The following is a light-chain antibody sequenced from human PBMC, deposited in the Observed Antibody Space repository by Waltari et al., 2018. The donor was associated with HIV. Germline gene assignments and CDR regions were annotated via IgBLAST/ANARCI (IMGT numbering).Light chain of an antibody. Sequence: EIVLTQSPATLSLSPGERDTLSCRASQSVSSYLAWYQQNPGQAPRLLIYDASNRATGIPARFSGSGSGTDFTLTISSLEPEDFAVYYCQQRSNWPPGSTFGGGTKVEIK. CDR2: DAS. CDR1: QSVSSY. V-gene: IGKV3-11*01. J-gene: IGKJ4*01. CDR3: QQRSNWPPGST.